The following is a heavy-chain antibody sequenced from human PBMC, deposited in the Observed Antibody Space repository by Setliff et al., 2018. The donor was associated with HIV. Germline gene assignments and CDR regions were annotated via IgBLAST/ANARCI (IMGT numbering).Heavy chain of an antibody. CDR2: INHSGNT. J-gene: IGHJ4*02. D-gene: IGHD1-7*01. Sequence: SETLSLTCVVYGGSFSDYYWSWIRQPPGKGLEWIGEINHSGNTTYNPSLKSRVAMSVDTTKNQFSLKLNTVTAADTATYYCLLDVPLILRTSPPLWGQGTPVTVS. CDR3: LLDVPLILRTSPPL. V-gene: IGHV4-34*01. CDR1: GGSFSDYY.